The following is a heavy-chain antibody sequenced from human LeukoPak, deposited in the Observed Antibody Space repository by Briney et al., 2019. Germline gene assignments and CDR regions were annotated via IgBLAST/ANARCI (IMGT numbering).Heavy chain of an antibody. J-gene: IGHJ4*02. CDR1: GFTFSTYN. CDR3: TRDQYNDGPGDY. V-gene: IGHV3-21*01. Sequence: PGGSLRLSCAASGFTFSTYNMNWVRQAPGKGLGWVSSISTSSTYIYYADSVKGRFTVSRDNGKNSLYLQMNSLRAEDTAVYYCTRDQYNDGPGDYWGQGTLVTVSS. D-gene: IGHD3-10*01. CDR2: ISTSSTYI.